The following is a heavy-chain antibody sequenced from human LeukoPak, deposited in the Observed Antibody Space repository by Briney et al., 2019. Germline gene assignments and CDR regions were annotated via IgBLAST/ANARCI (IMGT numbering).Heavy chain of an antibody. CDR3: AILQGAGRDAFDI. V-gene: IGHV3-23*01. Sequence: GGSLRLSCAASGSTFSSYAMSWVRQAPGKGLEWVSAISGSGGSTYYADSVKGRFTISRDNSKNTLYLQMNSLRAEDTAVYYCAILQGAGRDAFDIWGQGTMVTVSS. CDR1: GSTFSSYA. CDR2: ISGSGGST. J-gene: IGHJ3*02.